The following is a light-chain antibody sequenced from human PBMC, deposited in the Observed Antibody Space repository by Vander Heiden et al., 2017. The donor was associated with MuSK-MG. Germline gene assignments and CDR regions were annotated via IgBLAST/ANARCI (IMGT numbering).Light chain of an antibody. Sequence: DIVMTQSPASLAVSLAQRATLSCKSSQSVLYSSDNKSYLAWYQQKPGQPPKVLIYLAPTRESGVPDRFSGSGSGTDFTLTISSLQAEDVAVYYCQQYYSTPKTFGQGTKVEIK. CDR2: LAP. CDR3: QQYYSTPKT. J-gene: IGKJ1*01. V-gene: IGKV4-1*01. CDR1: QSVLYSSDNKSY.